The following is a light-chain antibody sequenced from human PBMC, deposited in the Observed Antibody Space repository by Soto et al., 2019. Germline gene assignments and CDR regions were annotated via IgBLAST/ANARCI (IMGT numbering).Light chain of an antibody. Sequence: QSVLAQPPSLSGAPGQRVTISCTGSSSNIGAGFDVHWYQQVPGTAPRLLINANTNRPSGVPDRFSGSKSGTSASLAIIGLQPEDEADYFCQSYDSRLSEYVFGSGTKVTVL. CDR1: SSNIGAGFD. V-gene: IGLV1-40*01. CDR2: ANT. J-gene: IGLJ1*01. CDR3: QSYDSRLSEYV.